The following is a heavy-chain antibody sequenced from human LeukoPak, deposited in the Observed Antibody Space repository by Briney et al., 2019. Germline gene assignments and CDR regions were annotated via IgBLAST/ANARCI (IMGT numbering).Heavy chain of an antibody. Sequence: PSETLSLTCTVSGGSINSSYYYWSWIRQTPGKGLEWIGYIHNSGSTKYNPSLKSPVSISVDTSKNQFSLKVNSVTAADTAVYYCARGGGWGNWNDAVDYWGQGTLVTVSS. D-gene: IGHD1-1*01. CDR3: ARGGGWGNWNDAVDY. V-gene: IGHV4-61*01. J-gene: IGHJ4*02. CDR2: IHNSGST. CDR1: GGSINSSYYY.